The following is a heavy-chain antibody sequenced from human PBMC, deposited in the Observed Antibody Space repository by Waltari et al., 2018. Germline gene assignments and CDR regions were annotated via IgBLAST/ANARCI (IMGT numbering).Heavy chain of an antibody. J-gene: IGHJ4*02. D-gene: IGHD1-26*01. CDR1: TFSSYS. V-gene: IGHV3-48*04. CDR2: ISSSSSTI. Sequence: TFSSYSMNWVRQAPGKGLEWVSYISSSSSTIYYADSVKGRFTISRDNAKNSLYLQMNSLRAEDTAVYYCARASDRGSGSYYAAGNGYWGQGTLVTVSS. CDR3: ARASDRGSGSYYAAGNGY.